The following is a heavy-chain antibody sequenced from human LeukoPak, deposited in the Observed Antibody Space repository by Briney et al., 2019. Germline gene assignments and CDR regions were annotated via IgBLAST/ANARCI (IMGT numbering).Heavy chain of an antibody. D-gene: IGHD6-19*01. Sequence: GGSLRLSCAASGFAFSSQAMGWVRQAPGKGLEWVSVISDSGSITYYADSVKGRFTISRDNTKNTLFLQMNSLRAEDTAVYYCAKDARRTSGWYFFDYWGQGSLVTVSS. CDR3: AKDARRTSGWYFFDY. CDR2: ISDSGSIT. J-gene: IGHJ4*02. V-gene: IGHV3-23*01. CDR1: GFAFSSQA.